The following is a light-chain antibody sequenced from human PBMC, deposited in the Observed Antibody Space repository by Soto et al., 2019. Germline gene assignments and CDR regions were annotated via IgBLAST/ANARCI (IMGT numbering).Light chain of an antibody. CDR1: QSISGN. CDR2: GAS. CDR3: QHYNNRPYA. V-gene: IGKV3-15*01. Sequence: EIVMTQSPTTLSVSPGERATLSCRASQSISGNLAWYQQKPGQAPRLLIYGASTRATGIPARFSGSGSGTEFTLTISSLQSEDFAVYHCQHYNNRPYAFGQGTKLEIK. J-gene: IGKJ2*01.